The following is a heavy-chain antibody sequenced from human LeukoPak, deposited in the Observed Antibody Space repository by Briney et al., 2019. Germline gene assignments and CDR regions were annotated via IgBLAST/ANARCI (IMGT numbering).Heavy chain of an antibody. J-gene: IGHJ4*02. V-gene: IGHV7-4-1*02. CDR3: ARDLWDY. Sequence: ASVKVSCKASGYTFTSHGMNWVRQAPGQGLEWMGWINTNTGHATYAQGFTGRFVFSLDTSVSTAYLQISSLKTEDIAVYYCARDLWDYWGQGTLVTVSS. CDR2: INTNTGHA. CDR1: GYTFTSHG. D-gene: IGHD2-21*01.